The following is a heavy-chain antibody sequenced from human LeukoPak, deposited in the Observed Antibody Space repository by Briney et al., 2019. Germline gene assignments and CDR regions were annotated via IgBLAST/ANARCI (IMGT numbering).Heavy chain of an antibody. CDR2: IYYSGVT. CDR1: GGSMSIGGDY. V-gene: IGHV4-31*11. J-gene: IGHJ4*02. CDR3: ARAPRYRYFDY. Sequence: PSETLSLTCDVSGGSMSIGGDYWSWIRQHPGKGLEWVGYIYYSGVTYFNPSLKSRLSISVDTSKNQFFLNLSSVTAADTAVYYCARAPRYRYFDYWGPGILVTVSS. D-gene: IGHD5-12*01.